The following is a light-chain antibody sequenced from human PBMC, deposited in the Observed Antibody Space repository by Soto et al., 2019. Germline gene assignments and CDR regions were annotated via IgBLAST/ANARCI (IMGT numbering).Light chain of an antibody. CDR2: EVS. CDR3: FSYTSSGTYV. J-gene: IGLJ1*01. Sequence: QSVLTQPASVSGSPGQSITISCTGTSXDVGNYKYVSWYQQHPGKAPKLMIYEVSNRPSGVSNRFSGPKSGNTASLTISGLQAEDETDYYCFSYTSSGTYVFGTGTKVTVL. CDR1: SXDVGNYKY. V-gene: IGLV2-14*01.